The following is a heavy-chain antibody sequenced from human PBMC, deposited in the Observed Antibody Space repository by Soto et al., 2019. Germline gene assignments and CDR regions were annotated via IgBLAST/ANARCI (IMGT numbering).Heavy chain of an antibody. Sequence: GSLRLSCAASGFTFRTNDMSWVRQAPGKGLEWVSGISGTDGSTSYTDSVKGRFTISRDDPENTLYLQMNSLRAEDTAVYYCAKRACSAASCSYFDYWGQGTMVTVYS. V-gene: IGHV3-23*01. D-gene: IGHD2-2*01. CDR1: GFTFRTND. J-gene: IGHJ4*02. CDR2: ISGTDGST. CDR3: AKRACSAASCSYFDY.